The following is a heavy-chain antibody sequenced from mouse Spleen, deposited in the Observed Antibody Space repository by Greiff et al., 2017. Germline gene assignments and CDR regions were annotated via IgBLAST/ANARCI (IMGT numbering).Heavy chain of an antibody. CDR3: ASGTGPSFAY. V-gene: IGHV1-52*01. CDR2: IDPSDSET. J-gene: IGHJ3*01. D-gene: IGHD4-1*01. Sequence: QVQLKQPGAELVRPGSSVKLSCKASGYTFTSYWMHWVKQRPIQGLEWIGNIDPSDSETHYNQKFKDKATLTVDKSSSTAYMQLSSLTSEDSAVYYCASGTGPSFAYWGQGTLVTVSA. CDR1: GYTFTSYW.